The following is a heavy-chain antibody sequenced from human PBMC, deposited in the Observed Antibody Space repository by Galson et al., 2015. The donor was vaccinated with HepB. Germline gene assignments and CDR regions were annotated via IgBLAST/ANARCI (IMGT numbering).Heavy chain of an antibody. CDR2: ISYDGSNK. J-gene: IGHJ4*02. D-gene: IGHD6-13*01. CDR1: GFTFSSYA. V-gene: IGHV3-30*04. Sequence: SLRLSCAASGFTFSSYAMHWVRQAPGKGLEWVAVISYDGSNKYYADSVKGRFTISRDNSKNTLYLQMNSLRAEDTAVYYCARDTRPYSSSWDYYFDYWGQGTLVTVSS. CDR3: ARDTRPYSSSWDYYFDY.